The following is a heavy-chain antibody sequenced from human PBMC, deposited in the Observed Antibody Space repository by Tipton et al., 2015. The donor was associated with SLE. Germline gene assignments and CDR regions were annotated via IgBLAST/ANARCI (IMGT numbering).Heavy chain of an antibody. J-gene: IGHJ4*02. V-gene: IGHV4-34*01. CDR1: GGSFSGYY. Sequence: TLSLTCAVYGGSFSGYYWSWIRQPPGKGLGWIGEINQSGSTNYNPSLKRRLIMSVDASKNQFSLKLSSVTAADAAIYYCAGAVGTAAGLMDYWGQGTLVTVSS. CDR3: AGAVGTAAGLMDY. CDR2: INQSGST. D-gene: IGHD6-13*01.